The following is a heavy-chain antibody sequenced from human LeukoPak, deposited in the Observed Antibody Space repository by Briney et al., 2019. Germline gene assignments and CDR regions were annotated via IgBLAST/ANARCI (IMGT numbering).Heavy chain of an antibody. Sequence: ASVKVSCKASGGTFSSYAISWVRQAPGQGLEWMGWISAYNGNTNYAQKLQGRVTMTTDTSTSTAYMELRSLRSDDTAEYYCARDLTMVRGISWGMDVWGQGTTVTVSS. CDR2: ISAYNGNT. V-gene: IGHV1-18*01. D-gene: IGHD3-10*01. J-gene: IGHJ6*02. CDR3: ARDLTMVRGISWGMDV. CDR1: GGTFSSYA.